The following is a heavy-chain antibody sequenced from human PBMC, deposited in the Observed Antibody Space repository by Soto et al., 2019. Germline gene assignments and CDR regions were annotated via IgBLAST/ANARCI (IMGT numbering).Heavy chain of an antibody. CDR3: AAEQQFAY. D-gene: IGHD6-13*01. J-gene: IGHJ4*02. Sequence: VQLVQSGAEVKKPGTSVNVSCKASGYTFSNYGINWVRQAPGQGLEWMGWINTYTGDTNFAQKFQGRVTMTTDTSTSTAYMEVRGLRSDDTAIYYCAAEQQFAYWGQGTLVSVSS. CDR1: GYTFSNYG. V-gene: IGHV1-18*01. CDR2: INTYTGDT.